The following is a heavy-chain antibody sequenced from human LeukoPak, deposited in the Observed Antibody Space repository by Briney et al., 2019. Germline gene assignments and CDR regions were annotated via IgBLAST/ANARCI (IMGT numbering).Heavy chain of an antibody. CDR1: GFTFSDHF. J-gene: IGHJ4*02. V-gene: IGHV3-72*01. CDR2: SRNKAKSYTT. CDR3: ARVGSVAGSDYLDY. D-gene: IGHD6-19*01. Sequence: GGSLSLSCAASGFTFSDHFLDWVRQAPGKGLEWVGRSRNKAKSYTTEYGASVKGRFTISRDDSKSTLYLQMNSLKPEDTAVYYCARVGSVAGSDYLDYWGQGTLVTVSS.